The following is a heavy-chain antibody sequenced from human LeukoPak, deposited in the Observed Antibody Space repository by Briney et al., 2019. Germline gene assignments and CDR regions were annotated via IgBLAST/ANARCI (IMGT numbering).Heavy chain of an antibody. CDR1: GYSFTSYW. D-gene: IGHD3-10*01. CDR2: IYPGDSDT. Sequence: GESLKIACKGSGYSFTSYWIGWVRQMPGKGLEWMGIIYPGDSDTRYSPSFQGQVTISADKSISTAYLQWSSLKASDTAMYYCARQALVPGELLYEADWFDPWGQGTLVTVSS. CDR3: ARQALVPGELLYEADWFDP. V-gene: IGHV5-51*01. J-gene: IGHJ5*02.